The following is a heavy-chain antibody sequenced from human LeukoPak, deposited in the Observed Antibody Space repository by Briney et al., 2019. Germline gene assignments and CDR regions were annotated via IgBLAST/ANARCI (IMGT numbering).Heavy chain of an antibody. CDR1: GGSFSGYY. D-gene: IGHD3-10*01. CDR3: ARYPVRGVGLSD. V-gene: IGHV4-34*01. J-gene: IGHJ4*02. Sequence: MSSETLSLTCAVYGGSFSGYYWSWIRQPPGKGLEWIGEINHSGSTNYNPTLKSRVTISVDTSKNQFSLKLSSVTAADTAVYYCARYPVRGVGLSDWGQGTLVTVSS. CDR2: INHSGST.